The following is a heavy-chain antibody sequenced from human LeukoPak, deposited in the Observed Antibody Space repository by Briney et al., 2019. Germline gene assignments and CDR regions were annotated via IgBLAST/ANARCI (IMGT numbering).Heavy chain of an antibody. CDR2: ISSSSSTI. J-gene: IGHJ4*02. D-gene: IGHD5-18*01. Sequence: PGGSLRLSCAASGFTVSSYSMNWVRQAPGKGLEWVSYISSSSSTIYYADSVKGRFTISRDNAKNSLYLQMNSLRAEDTAVYYCAREAFYGYDYWGQGTLVTVSS. V-gene: IGHV3-48*04. CDR1: GFTVSSYS. CDR3: AREAFYGYDY.